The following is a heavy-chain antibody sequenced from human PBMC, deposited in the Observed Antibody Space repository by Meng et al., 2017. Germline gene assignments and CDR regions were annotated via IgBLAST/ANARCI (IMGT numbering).Heavy chain of an antibody. CDR1: GFSISTSGVG. CDR3: AHIPYSSSWYEYFQH. Sequence: QITLDEYGPTLVKPTQTPTLTCTFSGFSISTSGVGVGWIRQPPGKALEWLALIYWNDDKRYSPSLKSRLTITKDTSKNQVVLTMTNMDPVDTATYYCAHIPYSSSWYEYFQHWGQGTLVTVSS. J-gene: IGHJ1*01. D-gene: IGHD6-13*01. V-gene: IGHV2-5*01. CDR2: IYWNDDK.